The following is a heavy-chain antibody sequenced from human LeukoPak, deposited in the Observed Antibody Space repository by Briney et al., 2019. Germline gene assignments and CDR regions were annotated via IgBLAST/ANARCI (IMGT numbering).Heavy chain of an antibody. CDR3: ARDPITAFPAHDAFDI. J-gene: IGHJ3*02. D-gene: IGHD2/OR15-2a*01. CDR2: INHSGST. Sequence: SETLSLTCAAYGGSFSGYYWSWIRQPPGKGLEWIGEINHSGSTNYNPSLKSRVTISVDTSKNQFSLKLSSVTAADTAVYYCARDPITAFPAHDAFDIWGQGTMVTVSS. V-gene: IGHV4-34*01. CDR1: GGSFSGYY.